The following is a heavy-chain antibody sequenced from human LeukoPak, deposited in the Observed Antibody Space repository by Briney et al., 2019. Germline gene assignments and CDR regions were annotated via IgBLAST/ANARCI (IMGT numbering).Heavy chain of an antibody. J-gene: IGHJ4*02. D-gene: IGHD3-22*01. CDR2: INPNSGGT. CDR1: GYTLTELS. Sequence: GASVKVSCKVSGYTLTELSMHWVRQAPGQGLEWMGWINPNSGGTNYAQKFQGRATMTRDTSISTAYMELSRLRSDDTAVYYCARAYYYDRYFDYWGQGTLVTVSS. CDR3: ARAYYYDRYFDY. V-gene: IGHV1-2*02.